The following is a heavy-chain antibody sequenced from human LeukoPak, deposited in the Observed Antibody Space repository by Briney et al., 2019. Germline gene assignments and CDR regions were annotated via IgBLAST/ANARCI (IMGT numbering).Heavy chain of an antibody. J-gene: IGHJ4*02. Sequence: PSETLSLTCAVSGGPFSGYSWNWIRQPPGKGLEWIGEINHSGSTNYNPSLKNQVTMSIDTSKNQFSLRLSSVTAADTAVYYCARGLEGYSYGYSEFDYWGQGALVTVSS. D-gene: IGHD5-18*01. CDR2: INHSGST. CDR1: GGPFSGYS. CDR3: ARGLEGYSYGYSEFDY. V-gene: IGHV4-34*01.